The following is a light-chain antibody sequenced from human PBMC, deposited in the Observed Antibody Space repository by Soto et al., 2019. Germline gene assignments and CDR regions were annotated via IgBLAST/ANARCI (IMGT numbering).Light chain of an antibody. CDR3: QQYDNLPYT. J-gene: IGKJ5*01. V-gene: IGKV1-39*01. CDR2: AAS. Sequence: DIQMTQSPSSLSASVEDRVSITCRASQSISNHLNWYQQKPGKAPKLLIFAASSLQSGVPSRFSGSRSGPDFTLTISSLQPGDIATYYCQQYDNLPYTFGQGTRLEIK. CDR1: QSISNH.